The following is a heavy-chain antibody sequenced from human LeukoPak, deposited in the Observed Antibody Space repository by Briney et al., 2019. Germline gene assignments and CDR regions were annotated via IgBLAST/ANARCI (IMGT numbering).Heavy chain of an antibody. CDR1: GGCFGRYA. D-gene: IGHD5-18*01. J-gene: IGHJ4*02. V-gene: IGHV1-69*13. CDR2: IVPILGTA. CDR3: ARSQGYSYGSSY. Sequence: ASVKVSCKAPGGCFGRYAISWVRQAPGQGLEWMGGIVPILGTANYAQKFQGRVTITADDSTGTAYMELTSLRSADTAVYYCARSQGYSYGSSYWGQGTLVTVSS.